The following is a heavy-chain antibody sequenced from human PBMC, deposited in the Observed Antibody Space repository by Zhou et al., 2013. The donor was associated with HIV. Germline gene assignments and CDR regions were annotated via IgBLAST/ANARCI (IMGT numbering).Heavy chain of an antibody. Sequence: QVQLVQSGVEVKRPGASVKVSCKASGYTLTDFGISWVRQAPGQGLEWMGWTNPNSGNTGYAQKFQGRVTITRNTSISTAYMELSSLRSEDTAVYYCARGLRVSTWHNRALYYYYYMDVWGKGTTVTVSS. CDR1: GYTLTDFG. J-gene: IGHJ6*03. CDR2: TNPNSGNT. CDR3: ARGLRVSTWHNRALYYYYYMDV. D-gene: IGHD2-2*01. V-gene: IGHV1-8*03.